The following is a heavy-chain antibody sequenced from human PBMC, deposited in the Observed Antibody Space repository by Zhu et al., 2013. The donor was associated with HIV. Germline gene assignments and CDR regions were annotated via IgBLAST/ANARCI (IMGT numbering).Heavy chain of an antibody. Sequence: QVQLVQSGAEVKKPGSSVKVSCKASGDTFSNYAISWVRQAPGQGLEWMGWISVYNGNTNYAQNLQGRVTMTTDTSTSTAYMELKSLRSDDTAVYYCARALALTEVGTYDYWGQGTLVTVSS. D-gene: IGHD2-21*02. CDR3: ARALALTEVGTYDY. CDR2: ISVYNGNT. CDR1: GDTFSNYA. V-gene: IGHV1-18*01. J-gene: IGHJ4*02.